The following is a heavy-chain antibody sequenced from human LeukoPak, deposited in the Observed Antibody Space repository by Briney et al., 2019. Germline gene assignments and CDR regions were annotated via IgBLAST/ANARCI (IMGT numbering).Heavy chain of an antibody. D-gene: IGHD3-22*01. J-gene: IGHJ5*02. V-gene: IGHV3-48*01. CDR2: ISSRSII. CDR3: AKLPLPYYDSSGYEGTNWFDP. CDR1: GFSFSSYS. Sequence: GGSLRLSCAASGFSFSSYSMNWVRQAPGKGLEWVSYISSRSIIYYADSVKGRFTISRDNSKNTLYLQMNSLRAEDTAVYYFAKLPLPYYDSSGYEGTNWFDPWGQGTLVTVSS.